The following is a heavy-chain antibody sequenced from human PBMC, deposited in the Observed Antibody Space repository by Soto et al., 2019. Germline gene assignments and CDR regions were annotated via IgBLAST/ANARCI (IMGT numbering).Heavy chain of an antibody. CDR2: INHSGST. CDR3: ARVSSSSSLAWYDH. Sequence: PSETLSLTCAVYGGSFSGYYWSWIRQPPGKGLEWIGEINHSGSTNYNPSLKSRVTISVDTSKNQFSLKLSSVTAADTAVYYCARVSSSSSLAWYDHWGQGTLVTAPQ. J-gene: IGHJ4*02. D-gene: IGHD6-6*01. V-gene: IGHV4-34*01. CDR1: GGSFSGYY.